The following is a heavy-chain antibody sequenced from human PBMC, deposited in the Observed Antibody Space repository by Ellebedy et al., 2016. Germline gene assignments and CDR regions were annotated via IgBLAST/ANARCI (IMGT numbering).Heavy chain of an antibody. J-gene: IGHJ4*02. D-gene: IGHD3-22*01. CDR2: IYNSGST. V-gene: IGHV4-39*01. CDR3: ATAGNFYDSSGYRSDY. CDR1: GDSISSSSYY. Sequence: SETLSLTCTVSGDSISSSSYYWGWIRQRPGKGLEWIGSIYNSGSTNYNPSLKSRVTISVDTSNNQFSLKLTSMTATDTALYYCATAGNFYDSSGYRSDYWGQGTLVTVSS.